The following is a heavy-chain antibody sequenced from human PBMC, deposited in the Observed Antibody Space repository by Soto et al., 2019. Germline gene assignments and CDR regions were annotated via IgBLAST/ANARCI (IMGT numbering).Heavy chain of an antibody. CDR1: GFTFSQYW. V-gene: IGHV3-74*01. CDR2: ITNDGSST. CDR3: ARDITTTPVY. Sequence: GGSLRLSCAASGFTFSQYWMHWVRQTPGKGLEWVSRITNDGSSTFYADSVKGRFTISRDNAKNTLYLQMNSLRVEDTAVYYCARDITTTPVYWGQGALVTVSS. J-gene: IGHJ4*02. D-gene: IGHD1-1*01.